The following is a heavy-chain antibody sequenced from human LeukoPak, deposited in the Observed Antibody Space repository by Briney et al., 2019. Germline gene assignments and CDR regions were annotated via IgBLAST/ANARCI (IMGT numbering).Heavy chain of an antibody. D-gene: IGHD2-21*02. CDR2: INHSGST. CDR1: GGSFSGYY. V-gene: IGHV4-34*01. Sequence: SETLSLTCAIYGGSFSGYYWSWIRQPPGKGLEWIGEINHSGSTNYNPSLKSRVTISVDTSKNQFSLKLSSVTAADTAVYYCARGLTDFDYWGQGTLVTVSS. CDR3: ARGLTDFDY. J-gene: IGHJ4*02.